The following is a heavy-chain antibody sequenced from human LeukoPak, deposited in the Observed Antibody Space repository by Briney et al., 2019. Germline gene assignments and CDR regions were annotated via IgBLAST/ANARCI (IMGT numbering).Heavy chain of an antibody. V-gene: IGHV1-2*02. CDR1: GYTFTGYY. CDR3: AREEGYCSGTSCSALFDE. J-gene: IGHJ4*02. D-gene: IGHD2-15*01. Sequence: ASVKVSCKASGYTFTGYYMHWVRQAPGQGLEWMGWINPNSGGTNYAQKFQGRVTMTRDKSINTAYTDLSRLRSDDQAGNHCAREEGYCSGTSCSALFDEGGEGTLVSVSS. CDR2: INPNSGGT.